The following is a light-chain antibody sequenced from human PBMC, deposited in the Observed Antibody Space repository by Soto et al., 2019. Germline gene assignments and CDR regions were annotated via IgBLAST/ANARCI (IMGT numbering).Light chain of an antibody. J-gene: IGKJ3*01. V-gene: IGKV3-15*01. CDR3: QQYNNWPLT. Sequence: EIVMTQSPATLSVSPGERATLSCRASQSVSSNLAWYQQKPGQAPRLLIYGASTRATGIPARFSGRGSWTEVTLTISSLQSEDLAVYDCQQYNNWPLTFGPGTKVDIK. CDR2: GAS. CDR1: QSVSSN.